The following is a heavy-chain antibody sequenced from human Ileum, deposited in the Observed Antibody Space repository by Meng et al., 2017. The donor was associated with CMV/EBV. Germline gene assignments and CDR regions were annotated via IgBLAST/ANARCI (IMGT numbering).Heavy chain of an antibody. CDR2: FYSSDTY. Sequence: VHRRVSGPGLVKPSESPSLTCTFSVGSVNYYYWRWIRQSAGKGLEWIGRFYSSDTYNYHPSLDSRVTMSLDTSKNQFSLNLRSVTAADTATYYCARGPGGFGDFNFDYWGQGTLVTVSS. D-gene: IGHD3-16*01. J-gene: IGHJ4*02. CDR3: ARGPGGFGDFNFDY. CDR1: VGSVNYYY. V-gene: IGHV4-4*07.